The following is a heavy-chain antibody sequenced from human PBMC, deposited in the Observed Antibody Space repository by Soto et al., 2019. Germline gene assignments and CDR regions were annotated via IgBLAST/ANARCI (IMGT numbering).Heavy chain of an antibody. Sequence: GGSLRLSCAASGFTFDDYAMHWVRQAPGKGLEWVSGISWNSGSIGYADSVKGRFTISRDNAKNSLYLQMNSLRADDTAVYYCARGPRGLYGNDYWGQGALVTVSS. CDR1: GFTFDDYA. J-gene: IGHJ4*02. CDR3: ARGPRGLYGNDY. V-gene: IGHV3-9*01. D-gene: IGHD4-4*01. CDR2: ISWNSGSI.